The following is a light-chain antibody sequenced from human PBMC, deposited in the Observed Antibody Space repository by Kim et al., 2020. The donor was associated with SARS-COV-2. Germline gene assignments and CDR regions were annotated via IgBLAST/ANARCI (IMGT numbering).Light chain of an antibody. CDR2: AAS. V-gene: IGKV1-8*01. Sequence: ASTGDRVTITCRASQGISSYLAWYQQKPGTAPKLLIYAASTLQSGVPSRFSGSGSGTDFTLTISCLQSEDFATYYCQQYYSYPITFGPGTKVDIK. CDR1: QGISSY. CDR3: QQYYSYPIT. J-gene: IGKJ3*01.